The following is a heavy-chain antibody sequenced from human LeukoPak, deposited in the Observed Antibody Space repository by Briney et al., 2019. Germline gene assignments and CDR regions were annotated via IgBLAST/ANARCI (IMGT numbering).Heavy chain of an antibody. CDR3: AAGGGYFDY. V-gene: IGHV3-53*01. CDR2: IYSGGTT. CDR1: GFTFSSYT. J-gene: IGHJ4*02. D-gene: IGHD3-10*01. Sequence: GGSLRLSCAASGFTFSSYTMNWVRQAPGKGLEWVSVIYSGGTTYYADSVKGRFTISRDNSKNTLYLQMNSLRAEDTAVYYCAAGGGYFDYWGQGTLVTVSS.